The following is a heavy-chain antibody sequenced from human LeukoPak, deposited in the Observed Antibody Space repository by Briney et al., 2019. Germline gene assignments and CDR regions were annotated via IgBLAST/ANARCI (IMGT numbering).Heavy chain of an antibody. Sequence: GSLRLSCAASGFTISSYAMSWVRQAPGKGLDWVSAISGSGGSTYYADSVKGRFTISRDNSKNTLYLQMNSLRAEDTAVYYCAKTGLVVVTAMSDYWGQGTLVTVSS. CDR3: AKTGLVVVTAMSDY. D-gene: IGHD2-21*02. J-gene: IGHJ4*02. V-gene: IGHV3-23*01. CDR1: GFTISSYA. CDR2: ISGSGGST.